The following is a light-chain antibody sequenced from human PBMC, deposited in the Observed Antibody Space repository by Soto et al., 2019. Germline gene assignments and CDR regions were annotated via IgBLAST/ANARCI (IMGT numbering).Light chain of an antibody. Sequence: QSVLTQPPSASGTPGQRVTISCSGSSSNIGSNTVNWYQQLPGTAPKLLIYSNNQRPSGVPDRFSGSKSGTSASLAISGLQSEDEADYYCSSYAGSNKSVFGTGTKLTVL. CDR3: SSYAGSNKSV. V-gene: IGLV1-44*01. CDR2: SNN. CDR1: SSNIGSNT. J-gene: IGLJ1*01.